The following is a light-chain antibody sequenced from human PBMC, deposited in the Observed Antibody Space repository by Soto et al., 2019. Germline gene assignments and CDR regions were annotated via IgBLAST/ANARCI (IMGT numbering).Light chain of an antibody. J-gene: IGKJ5*01. V-gene: IGKV3-11*01. CDR2: DAS. CDR3: QQRSNWPT. CDR1: QSVGSY. Sequence: EIRLTQSAATLSLSPGERATLSCRASQSVGSYLAWYQQKPGQAPRLLIYDASNRATGIPARFSGSGSGTDFTLTISSLEPEDFAVFYCQQRSNWPTFGQGTRLEIK.